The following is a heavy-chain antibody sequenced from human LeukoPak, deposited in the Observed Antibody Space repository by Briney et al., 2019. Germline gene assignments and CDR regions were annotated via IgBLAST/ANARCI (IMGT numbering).Heavy chain of an antibody. D-gene: IGHD2-15*01. CDR3: ARADCSGGSCYPN. J-gene: IGHJ4*02. V-gene: IGHV3-21*01. Sequence: MTGGSLRLSCAASGFTFSSYSMNWVRQAPGKGXXXXSSISSSSSYIYYADSVKGRFTISRDNAKNSPYLQMNSLRAEDTAVYYCARADCSGGSCYPNWGQGTLVTVSS. CDR2: ISSSSSYI. CDR1: GFTFSSYS.